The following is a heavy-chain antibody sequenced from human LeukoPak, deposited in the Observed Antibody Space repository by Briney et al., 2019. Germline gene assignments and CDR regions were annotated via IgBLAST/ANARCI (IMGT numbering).Heavy chain of an antibody. CDR3: ARTLEGSNWFDP. CDR1: GGSFSGYY. CDR2: INHSGST. J-gene: IGHJ5*02. V-gene: IGHV4-34*01. Sequence: SETLSLTCAVYGGSFSGYYWSWIRQPPGKGLEGIGEINHSGSTNYNPSLKSRVTISVDMSKNQFSLKLSSVTAADTAVYYCARTLEGSNWFDPWGQGTLVTVSS. D-gene: IGHD1-26*01.